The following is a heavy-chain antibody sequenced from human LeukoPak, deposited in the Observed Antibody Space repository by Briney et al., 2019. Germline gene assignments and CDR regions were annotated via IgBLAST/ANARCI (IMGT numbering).Heavy chain of an antibody. CDR3: GRDPTYRNYFDS. CDR1: GNSLNNYH. V-gene: IGHV1-46*02. J-gene: IGHJ4*02. Sequence: ASVKVSCKASGNSLNNYHMHWVRQAPGQGLEWLGIIRPGGDGPSYAQKFQGRVTMTRDMSTSTVYMELSSLTSDDTAVYYCGRDPTYRNYFDSWGQGTLVNVSS. D-gene: IGHD1-1*01. CDR2: IRPGGDGP.